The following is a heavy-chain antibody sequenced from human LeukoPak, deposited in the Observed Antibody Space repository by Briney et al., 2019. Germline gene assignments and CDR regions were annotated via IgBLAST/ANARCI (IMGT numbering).Heavy chain of an antibody. CDR3: VRRGDGYLFDY. CDR1: GYSFTTYW. CDR2: VYPGDSDT. Sequence: GESLKISCKVSGYSFTTYWIAWVRQMPGKGLEWMGIVYPGDSDTRYSPSFQGQVSISADKSISTAYLQWGSLKASDTAMYYCVRRGDGYLFDYWGQGTLVTVSS. D-gene: IGHD5-24*01. J-gene: IGHJ4*02. V-gene: IGHV5-51*01.